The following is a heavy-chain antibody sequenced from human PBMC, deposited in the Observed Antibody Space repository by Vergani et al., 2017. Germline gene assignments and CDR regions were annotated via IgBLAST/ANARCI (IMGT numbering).Heavy chain of an antibody. CDR3: ARLYGRVSSGSEYFDY. CDR2: IHPADSAT. Sequence: EVHLVQSGAEVNKPGASLRISCQLSGYSFTNYWIGWVRQMPGKGLEWMGIIHPADSATRYSPSFQGKVTISVDKSISTAYLQRGSLRASDSAMYYCARLYGRVSSGSEYFDYWGQGTLVTVSS. D-gene: IGHD1-26*01. V-gene: IGHV5-51*01. CDR1: GYSFTNYW. J-gene: IGHJ4*02.